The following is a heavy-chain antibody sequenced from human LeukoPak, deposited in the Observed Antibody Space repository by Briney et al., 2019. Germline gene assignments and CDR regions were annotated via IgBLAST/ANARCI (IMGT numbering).Heavy chain of an antibody. D-gene: IGHD3-10*01. J-gene: IGHJ4*02. CDR2: TYWNDDK. CDR1: GFSLRKTGVG. Sequence: SGPTLVNPTQTLTLTCTFSGFSLRKTGVGVAWIRQPPGKALEWLAITYWNDDKSYSPSLKNRLTITKDTSKHQVVLTMTDMPPVDTVTYYCTHKGHGTGSYSMWGQGTLVTVSS. V-gene: IGHV2-5*01. CDR3: THKGHGTGSYSM.